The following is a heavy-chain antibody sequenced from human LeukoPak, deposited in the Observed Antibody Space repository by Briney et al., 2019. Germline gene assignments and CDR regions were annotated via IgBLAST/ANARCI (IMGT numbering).Heavy chain of an antibody. CDR2: IYYSGST. CDR3: ASGGVRGAFDI. V-gene: IGHV4-30-4*08. J-gene: IGHJ3*02. CDR1: GGSISSGDYY. Sequence: PSETLSLTCTVSGGSISSGDYYWSWIRQPPGKGLEWIGYIYYSGSTYYNPSLKSRVTISVDTSKNQFSLKLSSVTAADTAVYYCASGGVRGAFDIWGQGTMVTVSS. D-gene: IGHD2-8*02.